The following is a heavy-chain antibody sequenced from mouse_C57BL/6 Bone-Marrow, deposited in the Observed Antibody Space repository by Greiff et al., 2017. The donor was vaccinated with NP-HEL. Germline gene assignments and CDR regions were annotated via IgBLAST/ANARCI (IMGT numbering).Heavy chain of an antibody. J-gene: IGHJ2*01. CDR3: ARGDSNSSFDY. Sequence: DVQLQESGPGLVKPSQSLSLTCSVTGYSITSGYYWYWIRQFPGNILEWMGYISYAGSTNYNPSLKNRITLTLDKSKNQFFLKLNSVTTEDTATYCCARGDSNSSFDYWGQGTTLTVSS. CDR1: GYSITSGYY. V-gene: IGHV3-6*01. CDR2: ISYAGST. D-gene: IGHD2-5*01.